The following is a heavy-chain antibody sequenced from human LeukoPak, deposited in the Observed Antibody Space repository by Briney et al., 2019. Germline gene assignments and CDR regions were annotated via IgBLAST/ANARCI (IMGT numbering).Heavy chain of an antibody. D-gene: IGHD1-20*01. CDR3: ASSRYNWNDDAFDI. CDR1: GGSISSYY. V-gene: IGHV4-59*01. Sequence: SETLSLTCTVSGGSISSYYWSWIRQPPGKGLEWIGYIYYSGSTNYNPSLKSRVTISVDTSKNQFSLKLSSVTAADTAAYYCASSRYNWNDDAFDIWGQGTMVTVSS. CDR2: IYYSGST. J-gene: IGHJ3*02.